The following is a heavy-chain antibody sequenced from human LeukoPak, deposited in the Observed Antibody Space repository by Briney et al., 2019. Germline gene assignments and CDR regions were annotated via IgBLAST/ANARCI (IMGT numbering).Heavy chain of an antibody. D-gene: IGHD4-23*01. CDR3: AREAVTPPNFDY. J-gene: IGHJ4*02. V-gene: IGHV1-46*01. CDR2: INPSGGST. Sequence: ASVKVSCKSSGCMFTSYYMHWVRQAPGQGLEWMGIINPSGGSTNYAQKFQDRVTMTRDTSTGTVYMELSSLRSEDTAVYYCAREAVTPPNFDYWGRGTLVTVSS. CDR1: GCMFTSYY.